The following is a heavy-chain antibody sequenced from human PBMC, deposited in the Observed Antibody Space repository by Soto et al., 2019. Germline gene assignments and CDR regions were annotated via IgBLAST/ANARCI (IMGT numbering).Heavy chain of an antibody. D-gene: IGHD1-1*01. Sequence: PSETLSLTCAVSGYSISSGYYWNWIRQSPGKGLEWIGCVYHNGITFTNPSLKSRVTMTVDTSKNYFSLRLTSVTAADAATYFCARGVTGTLDHWGQGTLVTVSS. CDR3: ARGVTGTLDH. CDR2: VYHNGIT. V-gene: IGHV4-38-2*01. CDR1: GYSISSGYY. J-gene: IGHJ4*02.